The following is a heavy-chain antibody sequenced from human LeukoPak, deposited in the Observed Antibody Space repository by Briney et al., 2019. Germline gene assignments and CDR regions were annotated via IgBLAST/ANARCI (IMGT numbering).Heavy chain of an antibody. CDR2: IYQSGSGSS. CDR1: GGSIISSNYY. J-gene: IGHJ4*02. D-gene: IGHD3-3*01. CDR3: ASTLRFLPYRRFDY. V-gene: IGHV4-39*01. Sequence: KPSETLSLTXSVSGGSIISSNYYWGWIRQPPGKGLEWIGSIYQSGSGSSYYNPSLKSRVTIFGDTSKNQFFLRLSPVTAADTAVYYCASTLRFLPYRRFDYWGQGTLVTVPS.